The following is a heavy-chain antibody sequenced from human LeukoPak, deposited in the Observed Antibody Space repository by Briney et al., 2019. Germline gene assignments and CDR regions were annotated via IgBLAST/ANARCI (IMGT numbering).Heavy chain of an antibody. J-gene: IGHJ6*02. V-gene: IGHV3-66*01. CDR3: ARVKEMATRYYYYYGMDV. Sequence: GGSLRLSCAASGFTVSGNYMSWVRQAPGKGLEWASVIYSGGSTYYADSVKGRFTISRDNSKNTLYLQMNSLRAEDTAVYYCARVKEMATRYYYYYGMDVWGQGTTVTVSS. CDR2: IYSGGST. CDR1: GFTVSGNY. D-gene: IGHD5-24*01.